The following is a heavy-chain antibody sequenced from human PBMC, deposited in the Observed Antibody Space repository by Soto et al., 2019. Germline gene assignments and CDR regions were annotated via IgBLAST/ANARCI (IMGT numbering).Heavy chain of an antibody. CDR1: GGSLSSRIYY. CDR2: IYYSGNT. Sequence: SETLSLTCTVSGGSLSSRIYYWGRIRQPPGKGLEWIGSIYYSGNTYSNSSLKSRVIISVATSKNQFSLKLSSVTAAETAVYYCASSNELRYFDSWGQGTLVTVSS. CDR3: ASSNELRYFDS. D-gene: IGHD3-9*01. J-gene: IGHJ4*02. V-gene: IGHV4-39*01.